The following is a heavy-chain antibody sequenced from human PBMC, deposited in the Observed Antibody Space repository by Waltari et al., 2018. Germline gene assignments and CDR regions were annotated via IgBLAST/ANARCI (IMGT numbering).Heavy chain of an antibody. J-gene: IGHJ4*02. CDR1: GYTFTGYY. V-gene: IGHV1-2*06. CDR2: INPNRGGT. D-gene: IGHD6-13*01. CDR3: ARGGLGIAAAGGGIDY. Sequence: QVQLVQSGAEVKKPGASVKVSCKASGYTFTGYYMHWVRQAPGQGLEWMGRINPNRGGTNDAQKFQGRVTMTRDTSISTAYMELSRLRSDDTAVYYCARGGLGIAAAGGGIDYWGQGTLVTVSS.